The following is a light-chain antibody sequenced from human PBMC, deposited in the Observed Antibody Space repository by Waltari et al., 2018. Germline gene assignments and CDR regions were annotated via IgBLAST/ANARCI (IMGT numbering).Light chain of an antibody. CDR2: EVT. CDR1: SRDIGRYNF. CDR3: SSYGGSNDVI. J-gene: IGLJ2*01. Sequence: QSALTQPPSASGSLGQSVTISCTGTSRDIGRYNFVSWYQQYPGNAPKLIIFEVTKRPSGVPDRFSGSKSGNTASLTVAGLQAEDEADYYCSSYGGSNDVIFGGGTKITVL. V-gene: IGLV2-8*01.